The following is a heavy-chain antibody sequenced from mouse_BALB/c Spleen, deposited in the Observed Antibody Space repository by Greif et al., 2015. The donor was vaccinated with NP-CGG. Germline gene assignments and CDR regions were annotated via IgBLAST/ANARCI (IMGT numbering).Heavy chain of an antibody. CDR2: VNPNNGGT. Sequence: VQLKDSGPDLVKPGASVKISCKASGYSFTGYYMHWVKQSHGKSLEWIGRVNPNNGGTSYNQKFKGKAILTVDKSSSTTHMELRSLTSEDAAVYYCARTYDYDGPYFDYWGQGTTLTVSS. J-gene: IGHJ2*01. CDR1: GYSFTGYY. CDR3: ARTYDYDGPYFDY. V-gene: IGHV1-26*01. D-gene: IGHD2-4*01.